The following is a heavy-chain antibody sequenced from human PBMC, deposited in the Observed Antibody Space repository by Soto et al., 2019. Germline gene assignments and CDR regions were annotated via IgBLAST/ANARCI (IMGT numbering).Heavy chain of an antibody. Sequence: LRLSCAASGFTFSSYWMSWVRQAPGKGLEWVADIKQDGSEKYYVDSVKGRFTISRDNAKNSLYLQMNSLRAEDTAVYYCARFTWIQLWPDAFDIWGQGTMVTVSS. CDR2: IKQDGSEK. CDR3: ARFTWIQLWPDAFDI. J-gene: IGHJ3*02. V-gene: IGHV3-7*03. CDR1: GFTFSSYW. D-gene: IGHD5-18*01.